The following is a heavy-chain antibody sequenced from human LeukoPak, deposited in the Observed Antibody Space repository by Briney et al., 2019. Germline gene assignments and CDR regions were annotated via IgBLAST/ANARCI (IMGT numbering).Heavy chain of an antibody. V-gene: IGHV3-30*04. CDR3: AKDHMIVPFDP. CDR2: ISYDGSNK. CDR1: GFTFSSYA. J-gene: IGHJ5*02. D-gene: IGHD3-22*01. Sequence: GRSLRLSCAASGFTFSSYAMHWVRQAPGKGLEWVAVISYDGSNKYYADSVKGRFTISRDNSKNTLYLQMNSLRAEDTAVYYCAKDHMIVPFDPWGQGTLVTVSS.